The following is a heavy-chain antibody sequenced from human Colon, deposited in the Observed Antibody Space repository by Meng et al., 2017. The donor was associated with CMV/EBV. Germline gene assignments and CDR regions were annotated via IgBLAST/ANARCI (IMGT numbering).Heavy chain of an antibody. CDR1: GFTFNDFD. Sequence: GESLKISCSASGFTFNDFDMTWVRQAPGKGLEWVSSISGSGVTTYYSDAVKGRFTISRDNAKNSLYLQMNNLRAEDTAVYYCARGHDFDYWGQGTLVTVSS. CDR2: ISGSGVTT. CDR3: ARGHDFDY. J-gene: IGHJ4*02. D-gene: IGHD3-16*01. V-gene: IGHV3-23*01.